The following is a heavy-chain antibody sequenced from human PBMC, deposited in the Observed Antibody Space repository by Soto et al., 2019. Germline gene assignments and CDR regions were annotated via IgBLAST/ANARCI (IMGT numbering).Heavy chain of an antibody. J-gene: IGHJ6*03. Sequence: PGGSLRLSCTASGFTFGDYSMSWFRQAPGKGLEWVGFIRSKAYGGTTEYAASVKGRFTISRDDSKSIAYLQMNSLKTEDTAVYYCTRVRPSYGDYESGYYYYYMDVWGKGTTVTVSS. V-gene: IGHV3-49*03. CDR2: IRSKAYGGTT. D-gene: IGHD4-17*01. CDR3: TRVRPSYGDYESGYYYYYMDV. CDR1: GFTFGDYS.